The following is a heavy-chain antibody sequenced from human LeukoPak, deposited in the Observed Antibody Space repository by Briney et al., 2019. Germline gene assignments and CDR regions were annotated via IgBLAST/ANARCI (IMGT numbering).Heavy chain of an antibody. V-gene: IGHV3-23*01. CDR2: ISGRVDST. CDR3: AKWFDP. Sequence: PGGSLRLSCAVSGLTFNSYAMNWVRQAPGKGLEWVSTISGRVDSTYYADSVKGRFTISRDNSENTLYLQMNSLGAEDTAVYYCAKWFDPWGQGTLVTVSS. CDR1: GLTFNSYA. J-gene: IGHJ5*02.